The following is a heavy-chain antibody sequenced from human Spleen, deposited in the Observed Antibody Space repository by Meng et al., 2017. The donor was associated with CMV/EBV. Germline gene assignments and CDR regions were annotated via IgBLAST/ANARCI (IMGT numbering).Heavy chain of an antibody. Sequence: SVKVSCKASGGTFSSYAISWVRQAPGQGLEWMGGIIPILGTANYAQKFQGRVTITTDESTSTAYMELSSLRSEDTAVYYCARDGDFGAYYGMDVWGQGTTVTVSS. V-gene: IGHV1-69*05. CDR1: GGTFSSYA. CDR3: ARDGDFGAYYGMDV. J-gene: IGHJ6*02. D-gene: IGHD3-3*01. CDR2: IIPILGTA.